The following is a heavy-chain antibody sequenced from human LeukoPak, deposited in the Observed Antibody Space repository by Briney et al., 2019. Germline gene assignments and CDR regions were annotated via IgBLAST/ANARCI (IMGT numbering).Heavy chain of an antibody. J-gene: IGHJ4*02. CDR3: ARASSDTELDF. Sequence: SGTLSLTCAVSGGSISSSNWWSWVRQPPGKGLEWIGEIYHSGSTNYNPSLKSRVTISVDTSKSQFSLKLSSVTAADTAVYYCARASSDTELDFWGQGTLVTVSS. V-gene: IGHV4-4*02. CDR1: GGSISSSNW. CDR2: IYHSGST. D-gene: IGHD1-14*01.